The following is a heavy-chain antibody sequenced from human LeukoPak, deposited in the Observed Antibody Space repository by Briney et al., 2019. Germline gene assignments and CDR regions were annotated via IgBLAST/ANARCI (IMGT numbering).Heavy chain of an antibody. CDR1: GFSFSDYV. CDR2: IWSDGSDK. Sequence: PGGSLRLSCAASGFSFSDYVMHWVRQAPGRGLEWVALIWSDGSDKFYADSVEGRFTISRDNSKNTLSLQMDSLRADDTAVYYCAGEPLIVRSIGDTFDIWGQGTMVTVS. V-gene: IGHV3-33*01. D-gene: IGHD2/OR15-2a*01. CDR3: AGEPLIVRSIGDTFDI. J-gene: IGHJ3*02.